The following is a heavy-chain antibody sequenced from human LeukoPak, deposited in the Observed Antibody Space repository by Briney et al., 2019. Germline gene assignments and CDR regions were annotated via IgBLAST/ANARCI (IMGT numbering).Heavy chain of an antibody. D-gene: IGHD1-26*01. J-gene: IGHJ4*02. Sequence: PSETLSLTCTVSGGSISSYYWSWIRRPPGKGLEWIGYIYYSGSTSYNPSLKSRVTISVDTSKNQFSLKLSSVTAADTAVYYCAREGFGGSYDYWGQGTLVTVSS. CDR1: GGSISSYY. CDR2: IYYSGST. V-gene: IGHV4-59*01. CDR3: AREGFGGSYDY.